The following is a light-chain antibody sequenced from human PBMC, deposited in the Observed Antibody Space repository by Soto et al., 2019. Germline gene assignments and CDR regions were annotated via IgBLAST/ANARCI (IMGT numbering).Light chain of an antibody. J-gene: IGLJ1*01. Sequence: QSVLTQPPSVSVSPGQSVTSSRTATTTDLDNYDTVSWYQQAPGRAPKLIIYDVNNRPSGAPDRFSGSTSGNTASLTISGLQAEDETDYFCSLYSSNGSLIFGPGTKVTVL. V-gene: IGLV2-18*01. CDR1: TTDLDNYDT. CDR3: SLYSSNGSLI. CDR2: DVN.